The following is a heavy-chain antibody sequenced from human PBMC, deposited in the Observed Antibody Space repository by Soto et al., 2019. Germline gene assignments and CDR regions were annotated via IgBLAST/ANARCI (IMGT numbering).Heavy chain of an antibody. Sequence: GGSLRLSCAASGFTFSSYSMNWVRQAPGKGLEWVSHISSSSSTIYYADSVKGRFTISRDNAKNSLYLQMNSLRAEDTAVYYYARYYSSYGLFAYWGQGTLVTGSS. CDR3: ARYYSSYGLFAY. J-gene: IGHJ4*02. D-gene: IGHD5-18*01. V-gene: IGHV3-48*01. CDR2: ISSSSSTI. CDR1: GFTFSSYS.